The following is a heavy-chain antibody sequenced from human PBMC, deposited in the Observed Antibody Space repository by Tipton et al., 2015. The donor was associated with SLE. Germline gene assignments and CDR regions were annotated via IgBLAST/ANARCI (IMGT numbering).Heavy chain of an antibody. J-gene: IGHJ6*03. CDR1: GYSFSDYW. D-gene: IGHD2-2*01. Sequence: QLVQSGAEVKKPGESLKISCKASGYSFSDYWIAWVRQMPGKGLEWMGIIYPGDSDTRYSPSFQGQVTISADKYTSTAYLQWSSLKASEIAMYYCARQVVPAPYYMDVWGKGTTVTVSS. CDR2: IYPGDSDT. CDR3: ARQVVPAPYYMDV. V-gene: IGHV5-51*01.